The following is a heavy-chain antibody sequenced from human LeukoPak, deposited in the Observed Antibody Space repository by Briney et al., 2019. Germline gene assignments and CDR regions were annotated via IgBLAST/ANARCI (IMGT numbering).Heavy chain of an antibody. CDR2: ISSSSSYI. CDR3: ARAAAAGTKYYYYYYMDV. CDR1: GFTLSTYT. J-gene: IGHJ6*03. D-gene: IGHD6-13*01. Sequence: GGSLRLSCAASGFTLSTYTMNWVRQAPGKGLEWVSSISSSSSYIYYADSVKGRFTISRDNSKNSLHLQMNSLRTEDTALYYCARAAAAGTKYYYYYYMDVWGKGTTVTISS. V-gene: IGHV3-21*04.